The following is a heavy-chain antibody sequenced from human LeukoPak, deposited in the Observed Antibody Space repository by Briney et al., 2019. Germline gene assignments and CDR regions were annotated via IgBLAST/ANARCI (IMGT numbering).Heavy chain of an antibody. Sequence: SETLSLTCTVSGGSISSSSYYWGWIRQPPGKGLEWIGSIYYSGSTYYNPSLKSQVTISVDTSKNQFSLKLSSVTAADTAVYYCARGDYVWGSYRPPYFDYWGQGTLVTVSS. D-gene: IGHD3-16*02. CDR2: IYYSGST. V-gene: IGHV4-39*07. CDR3: ARGDYVWGSYRPPYFDY. J-gene: IGHJ4*02. CDR1: GGSISSSSYY.